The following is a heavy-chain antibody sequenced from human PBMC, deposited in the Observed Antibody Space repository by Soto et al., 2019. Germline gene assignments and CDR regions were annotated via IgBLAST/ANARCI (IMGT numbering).Heavy chain of an antibody. V-gene: IGHV3-21*01. J-gene: IGHJ4*01. CDR2: ISSRSTFI. CDR1: GFTFTSTS. Sequence: GGSLRLSCVASGFTFTSTSMNWVRQAPGKGLEWVSSISSRSTFIHYADSVKGRFTISRDNAKNSVYLQMNSLRAEDAAVYYCARETTLTYHHFDFWGHGTLVTVSS. D-gene: IGHD4-17*01. CDR3: ARETTLTYHHFDF.